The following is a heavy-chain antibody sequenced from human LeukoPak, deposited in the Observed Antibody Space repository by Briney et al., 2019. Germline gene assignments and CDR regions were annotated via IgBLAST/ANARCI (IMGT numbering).Heavy chain of an antibody. CDR1: GFTFSSYW. CDR3: ARPPDYDSSGYYHFDY. D-gene: IGHD3-22*01. Sequence: PGGSLRLSCAASGFTFSSYWMSWVRQAPGKGLEWVANIKQDGSEKYYVDSVKGRFTISRDNAKNSLYLQMNSLRAEDTAVYYCARPPDYDSSGYYHFDYWGQGTLVTVSS. CDR2: IKQDGSEK. J-gene: IGHJ4*02. V-gene: IGHV3-7*01.